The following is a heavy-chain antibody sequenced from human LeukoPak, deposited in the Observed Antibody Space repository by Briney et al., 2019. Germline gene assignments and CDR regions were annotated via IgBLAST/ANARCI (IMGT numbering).Heavy chain of an antibody. CDR1: GGSISSYY. CDR3: ARYGYSSSWSPYYYYYYYMDV. D-gene: IGHD6-13*01. Sequence: SETLSLTCTVSGGSISSYYWSWIRQPPGKGLEWIGYIYYSGSTNYNPSLKSRVTISVDTSKNQFSLKLSSVTAADTAVYYCARYGYSSSWSPYYYYYYYMDVWGKGTTVTISS. J-gene: IGHJ6*03. CDR2: IYYSGST. V-gene: IGHV4-59*01.